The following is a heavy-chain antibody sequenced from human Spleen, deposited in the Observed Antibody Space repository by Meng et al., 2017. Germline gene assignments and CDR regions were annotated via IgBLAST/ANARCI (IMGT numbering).Heavy chain of an antibody. V-gene: IGHV5-51*01. CDR1: GYSFTDYW. J-gene: IGHJ4*02. D-gene: IGHD5-24*01. CDR3: ARRDLATITTVCDY. Sequence: GESLKISCKGSGYSFTDYWIAWVRQVPGKGLEWMAIIYPGDSDTRYSPSFQGQVTISADTSINAAYLQLTSLKASDTAIYYCARRDLATITTVCDYWGQGTLVTVSS. CDR2: IYPGDSDT.